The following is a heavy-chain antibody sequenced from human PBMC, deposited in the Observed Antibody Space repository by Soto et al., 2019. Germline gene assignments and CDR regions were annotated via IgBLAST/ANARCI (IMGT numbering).Heavy chain of an antibody. CDR3: AAEVGGYYVFDF. D-gene: IGHD3-22*01. J-gene: IGHJ4*02. CDR2: IVVGSGNT. CDR1: GFTFTSCA. Sequence: QMQLVQSGPEVKKPGTSVKVSCKASGFTFTSCAVQWVRQARGQRLEWIGWIVVGSGNTNDAQKFQERVTITRDISTSTAYMELSRLGSEDTAVYYCAAEVGGYYVFDFWGQGTPVTVSS. V-gene: IGHV1-58*01.